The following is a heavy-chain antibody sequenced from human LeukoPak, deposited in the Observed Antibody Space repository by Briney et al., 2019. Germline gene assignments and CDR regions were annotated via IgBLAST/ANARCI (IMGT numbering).Heavy chain of an antibody. CDR2: IIPMFGTP. V-gene: IGHV1-69*05. D-gene: IGHD5-12*01. Sequence: GASVKVSCKASGGSFNNYAFTWVRQAPGQGLEWMGGIIPMFGTPKYAQEFQGRVTITTDESTSTAYMELSSLTSEDTAMYYCAQGFSGYDFTNWFDSWGQGTLVAVSS. CDR3: AQGFSGYDFTNWFDS. J-gene: IGHJ5*01. CDR1: GGSFNNYA.